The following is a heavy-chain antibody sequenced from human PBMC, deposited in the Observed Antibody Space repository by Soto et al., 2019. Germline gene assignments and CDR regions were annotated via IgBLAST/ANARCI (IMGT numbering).Heavy chain of an antibody. CDR1: GFTFSSYA. CDR2: LSGSGVST. D-gene: IGHD3-22*01. CDR3: AKGGGSKDYYDTSGYYLYYYYAMDV. Sequence: EVQLLESGGGLVQPGGSLRLSCAASGFTFSSYAMTWVRQAPGKGLEWVSVLSGSGVSTYYADSVKGRFTISRDNSNNALYLQMNSRRAEDTAVYYCAKGGGSKDYYDTSGYYLYYYYAMDVWGQGTTVTVSS. J-gene: IGHJ6*02. V-gene: IGHV3-23*01.